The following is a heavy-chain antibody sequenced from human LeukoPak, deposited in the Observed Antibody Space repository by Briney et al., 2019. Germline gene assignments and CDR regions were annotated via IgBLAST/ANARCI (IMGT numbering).Heavy chain of an antibody. CDR1: GGSISSYY. Sequence: SETLSLTCTVSGGSISSYYWSWFRQPPGKGLEWIGDIYYSGSTNYNPSLKSRDTISEDTSMNQFSLKLTSVTAADTAVYFCVRANHFDYWGQGTLVTVSS. CDR2: IYYSGST. CDR3: VRANHFDY. J-gene: IGHJ4*02. V-gene: IGHV4-59*01.